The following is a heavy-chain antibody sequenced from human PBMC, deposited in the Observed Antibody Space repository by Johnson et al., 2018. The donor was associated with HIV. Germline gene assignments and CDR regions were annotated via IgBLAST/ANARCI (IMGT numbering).Heavy chain of an antibody. D-gene: IGHD2-15*01. Sequence: EVQLVESGGGLIQPGGSLRLSCAASGFTVSSHYMSWVRQAPGKGLEWVSVISSGVSTYYADSVKGRFTISRDNSKNTLYLQMNSLRAEATAVYYCALGGSWYAFDIWGQGTMVIVSS. CDR1: GFTVSSHY. CDR2: ISSGVST. V-gene: IGHV3-53*01. J-gene: IGHJ3*02. CDR3: ALGGSWYAFDI.